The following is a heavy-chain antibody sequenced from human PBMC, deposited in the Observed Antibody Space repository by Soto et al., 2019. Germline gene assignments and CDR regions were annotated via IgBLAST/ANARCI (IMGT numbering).Heavy chain of an antibody. Sequence: ASVKVSCKTSGYTFTGHHIHWVRQAPGQGLEWMGWINPISGGTKYSEKFQGRVSITRDKSSSTAYMELSSLTSDDSAVYYCAKDGRHCSGGSCPQGHWGQGTLVTVSS. J-gene: IGHJ4*02. V-gene: IGHV1-2*02. D-gene: IGHD2-15*01. CDR2: INPISGGT. CDR3: AKDGRHCSGGSCPQGH. CDR1: GYTFTGHH.